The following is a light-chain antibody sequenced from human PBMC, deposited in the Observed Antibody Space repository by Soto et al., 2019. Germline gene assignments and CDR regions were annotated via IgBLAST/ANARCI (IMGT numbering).Light chain of an antibody. CDR1: SGSFAGNS. J-gene: IGLJ2*01. CDR3: QSYDTSDLV. V-gene: IGLV6-57*04. CDR2: EDD. Sequence: NFMLTQSRSVSESPGKTVTISCTRDSGSFAGNSVQWYQQRPGSAPTTVIYEDDQRPSGVPNRFSGSIDSSSRSASLTISGLQAEDEADYYCQSYDTSDLVFGGGTKLTVL.